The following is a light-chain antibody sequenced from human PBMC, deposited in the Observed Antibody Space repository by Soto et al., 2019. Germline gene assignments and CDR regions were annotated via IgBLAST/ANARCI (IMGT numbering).Light chain of an antibody. V-gene: IGLV1-40*01. CDR1: SSNIGAGYD. CDR3: QSYDSSLRRV. CDR2: VNS. Sequence: QSVLTQPPSVSGAPGQRVTISCTGSSSNIGAGYDVHWYQQLPGTAPKLLIYVNSNRPSGVPDRFSGSKYGTSASLAITGLQAEDEADYYCQSYDSSLRRVFGTGTKVTVL. J-gene: IGLJ1*01.